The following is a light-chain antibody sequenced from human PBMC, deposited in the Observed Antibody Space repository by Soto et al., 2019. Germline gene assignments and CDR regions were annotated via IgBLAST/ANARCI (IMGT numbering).Light chain of an antibody. CDR1: QYITSY. Sequence: AILMTQSPSSLSAFTGDRVPITCRASQYITSYLAWYQQKPGKAPKLLIYAASTLQSGVPSRFSGSGSGTDFTLTITCLQSEDFATYYCQQYYSYPRTFGQGSNADIK. CDR2: AAS. J-gene: IGKJ1*01. CDR3: QQYYSYPRT. V-gene: IGKV1-8*01.